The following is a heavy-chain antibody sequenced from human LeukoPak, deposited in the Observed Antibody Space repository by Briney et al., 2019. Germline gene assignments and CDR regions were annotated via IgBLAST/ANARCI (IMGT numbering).Heavy chain of an antibody. Sequence: GASVKVSCKTSGYTFSNYGISWVRQAPGQGLEWMGWINPYNDSRKYEQKFQGRVTMTTDTSTSTAYMELRSLRSEDTAVYYCASRSGSYYHWFDPWGQGTLVTVSS. J-gene: IGHJ5*02. V-gene: IGHV1-18*01. CDR3: ASRSGSYYHWFDP. D-gene: IGHD1-26*01. CDR2: INPYNDSR. CDR1: GYTFSNYG.